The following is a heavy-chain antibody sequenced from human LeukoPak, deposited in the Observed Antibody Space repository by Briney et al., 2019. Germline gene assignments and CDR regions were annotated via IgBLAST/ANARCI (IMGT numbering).Heavy chain of an antibody. J-gene: IGHJ5*02. CDR2: ISAYNGNT. D-gene: IGHD2-15*01. CDR3: ARGGRGILEDWFDP. CDR1: GYTFTSYG. V-gene: IGHV1-18*01. Sequence: ASVKVSCKASGYTFTSYGISWVRQAPGQGLEWMGWISAYNGNTNYAQKLQGRVTMTRNTSISTAYMELSSLRSEDTAVYYCARGGRGILEDWFDPWGQGTLVTVSS.